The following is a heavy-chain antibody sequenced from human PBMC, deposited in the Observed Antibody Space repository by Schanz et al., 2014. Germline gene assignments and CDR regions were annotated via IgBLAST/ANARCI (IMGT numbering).Heavy chain of an antibody. CDR2: ISPNSGDT. D-gene: IGHD5-12*01. Sequence: QVQLVQSGPEVKKPGASVKVSCKASGYTFTSHGISWVRQAPGQGLEWMGRISPNSGDTHSAQKFQGRVTMTWDRCISTANMELSRLRSDDTAVYYCARTGYDPSLTRWGQGTLVTVSS. CDR1: GYTFTSHG. J-gene: IGHJ4*02. CDR3: ARTGYDPSLTR. V-gene: IGHV1-2*06.